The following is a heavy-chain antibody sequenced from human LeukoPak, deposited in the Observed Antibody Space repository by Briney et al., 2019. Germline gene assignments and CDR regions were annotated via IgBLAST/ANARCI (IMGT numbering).Heavy chain of an antibody. CDR2: IIPILGIA. CDR1: GYTFTGYY. Sequence: SVKVSCKASGYTFTGYYMHWVRQAPGQGLEWMGRIIPILGIANYAQKFQGRVTITADKSTSTAYMELSSLRSEDTAVYYCARGPQGGPIGYWGQGTLVTVSS. CDR3: ARGPQGGPIGY. V-gene: IGHV1-69*04. J-gene: IGHJ4*02.